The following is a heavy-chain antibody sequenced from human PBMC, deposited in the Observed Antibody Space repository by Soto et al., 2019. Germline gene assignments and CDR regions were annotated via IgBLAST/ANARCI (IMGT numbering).Heavy chain of an antibody. CDR1: GFTFSSYS. D-gene: IGHD4-17*01. CDR3: ARENYGDYLNWFDP. Sequence: PGGSLRLSCAASGFTFSSYSMNWVRQAPGKGLEWVSYISSSSSTIHYADSVKGRFTISRDNAKNSLYLQMNSLRDEDTAVYYCARENYGDYLNWFDPWGQGTLVTVSS. CDR2: ISSSSSTI. J-gene: IGHJ5*02. V-gene: IGHV3-48*02.